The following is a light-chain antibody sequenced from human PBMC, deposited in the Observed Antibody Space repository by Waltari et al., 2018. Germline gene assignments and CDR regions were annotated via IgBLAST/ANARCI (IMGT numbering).Light chain of an antibody. CDR2: GAS. CDR1: QSISRY. J-gene: IGKJ1*01. CDR3: QNHERLPAT. Sequence: EVVLTQSPSTLSLSPGERATLFCRASQSISRYLVWYQQRPGQAPRLLIYGASIRAAGIPDRFSGSGSGTDFTLSISRLEPEDFAVYYCQNHERLPATFGQGTRVEIK. V-gene: IGKV3-20*01.